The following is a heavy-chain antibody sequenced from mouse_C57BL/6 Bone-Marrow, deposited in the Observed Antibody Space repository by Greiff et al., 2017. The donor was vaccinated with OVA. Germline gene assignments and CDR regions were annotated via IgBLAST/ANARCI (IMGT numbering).Heavy chain of an antibody. CDR1: GYTFTSYW. Sequence: VQLQQPGAELVRPGSSVKLSCKASGYTFTSYWMDWVKQRPGQGLEWIGNIYPSDSETHYNQKFKDKATLTVDKSSSTAYMQLSSLTSEDSAVYYCARSYGSSLAYWGQGTLVTVSA. CDR2: IYPSDSET. V-gene: IGHV1-61*01. CDR3: ARSYGSSLAY. D-gene: IGHD1-1*01. J-gene: IGHJ3*01.